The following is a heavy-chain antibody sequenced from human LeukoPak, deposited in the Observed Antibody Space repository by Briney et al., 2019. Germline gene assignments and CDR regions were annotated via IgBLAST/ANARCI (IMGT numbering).Heavy chain of an antibody. J-gene: IGHJ4*02. CDR2: IYSGGST. Sequence: AGGSLRLSCAASGFTVSSNYMSWVRQAPGKGLEWVSVIYSGGSTYYADSVKGRFTISRDNSKNTLYLQMNSLRAEDTAVYYSATLYYDSSGYYPNYFDYWGQGTLVTVSS. D-gene: IGHD3-22*01. CDR1: GFTVSSNY. V-gene: IGHV3-66*02. CDR3: ATLYYDSSGYYPNYFDY.